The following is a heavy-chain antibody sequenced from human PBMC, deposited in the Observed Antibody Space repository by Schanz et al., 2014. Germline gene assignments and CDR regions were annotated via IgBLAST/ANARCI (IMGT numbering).Heavy chain of an antibody. CDR3: ARVTDRRGTDWSYFEY. Sequence: EVQLVESGGGLVQPGGSLRLSCAASGFSVSNNFMSWVRQPPGKGLEWVSLIYDGTTTRYTDSVKGRFTISRDNSKNTLYLQMNSLRAEDTAVYYCARVTDRRGTDWSYFEYWGQGTLVTVSS. CDR2: IYDGTTT. V-gene: IGHV3-66*01. J-gene: IGHJ4*02. CDR1: GFSVSNNF. D-gene: IGHD3-9*01.